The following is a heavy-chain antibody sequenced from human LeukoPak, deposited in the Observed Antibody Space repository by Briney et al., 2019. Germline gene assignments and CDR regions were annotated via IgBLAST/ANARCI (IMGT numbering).Heavy chain of an antibody. CDR2: INHSGST. CDR3: ARAGFGLAPLRGTPFDY. V-gene: IGHV4-34*01. CDR1: GGSFSDYY. Sequence: PSVTLSLTCAVYGGSFSDYYWSWIRQPPGKGLEWIGEINHSGSTNYNPSLKSRVTISVDTSKNQFSLKLSSVTAADTAVYYCARAGFGLAPLRGTPFDYWGQGTLVTVSS. J-gene: IGHJ4*02. D-gene: IGHD3-10*01.